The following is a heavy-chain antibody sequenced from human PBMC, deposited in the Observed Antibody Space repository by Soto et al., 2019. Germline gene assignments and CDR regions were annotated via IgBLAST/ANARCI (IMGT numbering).Heavy chain of an antibody. Sequence: PSETLSLTCTVSGGSINNYYWSWIRQPPGKGLEWIAYIYYTGSTNYNPSLKSRVTISVDTSKNQFSLKLTSVTAADTAVYFCARGGETYYDFWSGFSPIDYWGQGALVTVSS. CDR2: IYYTGST. CDR3: ARGGETYYDFWSGFSPIDY. CDR1: GGSINNYY. D-gene: IGHD3-3*01. V-gene: IGHV4-59*01. J-gene: IGHJ4*02.